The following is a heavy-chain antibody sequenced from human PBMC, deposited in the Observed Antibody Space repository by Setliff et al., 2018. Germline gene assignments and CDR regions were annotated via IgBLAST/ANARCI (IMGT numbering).Heavy chain of an antibody. CDR3: TTDCSGARCSS. J-gene: IGHJ5*02. Sequence: PGGSLRLSCAASGFTFSNAWMSWVCQAPGKGLEWVGRIKSKTDGGTTDYAAPVKGRFTISRDDSENTLYLQLNSLKTEDTAVYYCTTDCSGARCSSWGQGTLVTVSS. V-gene: IGHV3-15*01. CDR2: IKSKTDGGTT. D-gene: IGHD2-15*01. CDR1: GFTFSNAW.